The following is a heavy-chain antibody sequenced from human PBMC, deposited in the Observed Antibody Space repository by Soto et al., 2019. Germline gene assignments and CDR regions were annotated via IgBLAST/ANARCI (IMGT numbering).Heavy chain of an antibody. CDR2: INHSGST. CDR3: ARGRAPYYYGSGSYYSPYYYYCMVV. CDR1: GGSFSGYY. D-gene: IGHD3-10*01. Sequence: SETLSLTCAVYGGSFSGYYWSWIRQPPGKGLEWIGEINHSGSTNYNPSLKSRVTISVDTSKNQFSLKLSSVTAADTAVYYCARGRAPYYYGSGSYYSPYYYYCMVVWGKGTTVTV. J-gene: IGHJ6*03. V-gene: IGHV4-34*01.